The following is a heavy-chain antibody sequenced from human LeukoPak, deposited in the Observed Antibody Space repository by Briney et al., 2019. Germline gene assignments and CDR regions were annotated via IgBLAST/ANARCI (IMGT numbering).Heavy chain of an antibody. V-gene: IGHV4-34*01. CDR1: GGSFSGYY. D-gene: IGHD3-10*01. CDR3: ARVSGSYSYNYYYYGMDV. J-gene: IGHJ6*04. Sequence: SETLSLTCAVYGGSFSGYYWSWIRQPPGKGLEWIGEINHSGSTNYNPSLKSRVTISVDTSKNQFSLKLNSVTAADTAVYYCARVSGSYSYNYYYYGMDVWGKGTTVTVSS. CDR2: INHSGST.